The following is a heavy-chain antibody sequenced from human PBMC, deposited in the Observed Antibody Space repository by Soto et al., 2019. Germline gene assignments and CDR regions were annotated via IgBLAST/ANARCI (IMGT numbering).Heavy chain of an antibody. CDR1: GGTFSSYT. Sequence: QVQLVQSGAEVKKPGSSVKVSCKASGGTFSSYTISWVRQAPGQGLDWMGRIIPILGIANYAQKFQGRVTITADKSTSTAYMELSSLRSEDTAVYYCAAEYGGNSAWGQGTLVTVSS. J-gene: IGHJ4*02. V-gene: IGHV1-69*02. D-gene: IGHD4-17*01. CDR3: AAEYGGNSA. CDR2: IIPILGIA.